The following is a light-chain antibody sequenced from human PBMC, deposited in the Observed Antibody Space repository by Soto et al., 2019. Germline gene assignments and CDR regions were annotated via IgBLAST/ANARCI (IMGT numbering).Light chain of an antibody. CDR1: QYINTR. V-gene: IGKV3D-15*01. CDR2: QTS. Sequence: EIVLTQSPATLSSFPGDRVTLSCRASQYINTRLAWYQHRPGQAPRLLIYQTSLRAAGIPARFSASGSGTEFTLTISSLQPDDFATYYCQQYNSYLTFGQGTKVDIK. J-gene: IGKJ1*01. CDR3: QQYNSYLT.